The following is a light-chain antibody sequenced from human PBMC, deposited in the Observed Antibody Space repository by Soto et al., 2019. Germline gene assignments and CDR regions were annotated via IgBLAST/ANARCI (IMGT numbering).Light chain of an antibody. CDR2: GTS. V-gene: IGKV3-20*01. CDR1: QSVSSSS. J-gene: IGKJ1*01. CDR3: RQFGSSRT. Sequence: EIVFTQSPGTLSLSPGERATLSCRASQSVSSSSFAWYQQKPGQAPRLLIYGTSSRATGIPDRLSGSGSGTDFTLTIARLEPEDFAVYYCRQFGSSRTFGQGTKVEIK.